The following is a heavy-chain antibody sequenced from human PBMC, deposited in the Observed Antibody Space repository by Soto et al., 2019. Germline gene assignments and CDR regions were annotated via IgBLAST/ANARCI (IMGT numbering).Heavy chain of an antibody. V-gene: IGHV3-73*01. D-gene: IGHD6-13*01. CDR1: GLSFSDSG. Sequence: LRLSCAASGLSFSDSGIHWVRQASGKGLEWVGRIRTKSNHYATAYAASVKGRFTISRDDSRNTAYLQMNSLETEDTAVYYCTRLHFIVEPGINYWGQGTLVTVSS. J-gene: IGHJ4*02. CDR2: IRTKSNHYAT. CDR3: TRLHFIVEPGINY.